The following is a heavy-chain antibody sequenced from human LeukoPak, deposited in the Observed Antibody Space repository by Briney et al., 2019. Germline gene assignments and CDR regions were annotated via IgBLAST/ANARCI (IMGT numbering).Heavy chain of an antibody. CDR3: ATTREESFDI. CDR1: GGSFSGYY. Sequence: SETLSLTCAVYGGSFSGYYWSWIRQPPGKGLEWIGEINHSGSTNYNPSLKSRVTISVDTSKNQFSLKLSSVTAADTAVYYCATTREESFDIWGQGTMVIVSS. J-gene: IGHJ3*02. CDR2: INHSGST. V-gene: IGHV4-34*01. D-gene: IGHD1-1*01.